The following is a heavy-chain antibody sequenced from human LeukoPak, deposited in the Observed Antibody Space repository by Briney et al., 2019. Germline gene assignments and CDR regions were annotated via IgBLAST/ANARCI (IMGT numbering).Heavy chain of an antibody. D-gene: IGHD3-22*01. Sequence: GGSLRLSCAASGFSFSTYAMTWVRRAPGKGLEWVPGISGSGGSPYYADSVKGRFTISRDTSKNTLYLQMNGLRAEDTAVYYCAKAVYDSSGSFDFWGQGTLVTVSS. V-gene: IGHV3-23*01. CDR2: ISGSGGSP. J-gene: IGHJ4*02. CDR1: GFSFSTYA. CDR3: AKAVYDSSGSFDF.